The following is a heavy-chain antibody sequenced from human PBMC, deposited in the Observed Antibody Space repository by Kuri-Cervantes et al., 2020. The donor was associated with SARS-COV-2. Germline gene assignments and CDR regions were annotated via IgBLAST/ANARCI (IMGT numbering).Heavy chain of an antibody. Sequence: SVKVSCKASGGTFSNYGISWVRQAPGQGLEWMGGIIPIFGTANYAQKFQGRVTITADKSTSTAYMELSSLRSEDTAVYYCAGGRWIQLWQAIRWFDPWGQGTLVTVSS. D-gene: IGHD5-18*01. J-gene: IGHJ5*02. V-gene: IGHV1-69*06. CDR2: IIPIFGTA. CDR3: AGGRWIQLWQAIRWFDP. CDR1: GGTFSNYG.